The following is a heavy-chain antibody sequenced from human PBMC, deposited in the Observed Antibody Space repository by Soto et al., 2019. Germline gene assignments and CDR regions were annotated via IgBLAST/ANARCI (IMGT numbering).Heavy chain of an antibody. Sequence: ASVKVSCKVSGYTLTELSMHWVRQAPGKGLEWMGGFDPEDGETIYAQKFQGRVTMTEDTSTDTAYMELSSLRSEDTAVYYCATAHIVGATPDAFDISCQGTMVNVSS. V-gene: IGHV1-24*01. J-gene: IGHJ3*02. CDR2: FDPEDGET. CDR1: GYTLTELS. D-gene: IGHD1-26*01. CDR3: ATAHIVGATPDAFDI.